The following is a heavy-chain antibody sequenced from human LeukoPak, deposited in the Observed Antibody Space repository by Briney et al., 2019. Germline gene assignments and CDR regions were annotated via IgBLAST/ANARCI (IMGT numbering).Heavy chain of an antibody. Sequence: SVKVSCKASGGTFSSYAISWVRQAPGQGLEWMGGIIPIFGTANYAQKFQGRVTMTTDTSTSTAYMELRSLRSDDTAVYYCARLGHDILTGYYLGSWYFDLWGRGTLVTVSS. CDR3: ARLGHDILTGYYLGSWYFDL. CDR1: GGTFSSYA. D-gene: IGHD3-9*01. V-gene: IGHV1-69*05. CDR2: IIPIFGTA. J-gene: IGHJ2*01.